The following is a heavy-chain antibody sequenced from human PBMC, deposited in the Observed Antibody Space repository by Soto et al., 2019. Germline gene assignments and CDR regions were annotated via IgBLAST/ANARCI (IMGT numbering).Heavy chain of an antibody. CDR2: IIPIFGTA. J-gene: IGHJ4*02. D-gene: IGHD1-26*01. CDR1: GGTFSSYS. V-gene: IGHV1-69*01. CDR3: ARDGGRHSGGIDY. Sequence: QVQLVQSGAEVKNPGSSVKVSCKASGGTFSSYSINWVRQAPGQGLEWMGEIIPIFGTANYAQKFQGRVTITADESTSTAYIELSSLRSEDTAVYYCARDGGRHSGGIDYWGQGTLVTVSS.